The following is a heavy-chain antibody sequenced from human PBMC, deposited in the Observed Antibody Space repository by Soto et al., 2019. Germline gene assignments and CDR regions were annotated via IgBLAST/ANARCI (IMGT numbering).Heavy chain of an antibody. J-gene: IGHJ3*02. CDR1: GFTFSSYS. D-gene: IGHD5-12*01. CDR2: ISSSSSNI. V-gene: IGHV3-48*02. Sequence: GGSLRLSCAASGFTFSSYSMNWVRQAPGKGLEWVSYISSSSSNIYYADSVKGRFTISRDNAKNALYLQMNSLRDKDTAVYYCARGRSRDGYNDDFDIWGQGTMVTVSS. CDR3: ARGRSRDGYNDDFDI.